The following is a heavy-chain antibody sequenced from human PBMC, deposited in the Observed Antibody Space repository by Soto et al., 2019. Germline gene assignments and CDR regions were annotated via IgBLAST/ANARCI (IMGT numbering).Heavy chain of an antibody. CDR2: IFHSGST. D-gene: IGHD1-26*01. J-gene: IGHJ4*02. CDR1: GGSISNSNW. Sequence: QVQLQESGPGLVKPSGTLSVTCAVFGGSISNSNWWTWVRQPPGKGLDWIGEIFHSGSTNYNSSLMGRVTISVDKANNQFSLKLSSVTAADTAVYYCAHRPIVGAAIWGQGTLVTVSS. CDR3: AHRPIVGAAI. V-gene: IGHV4-4*02.